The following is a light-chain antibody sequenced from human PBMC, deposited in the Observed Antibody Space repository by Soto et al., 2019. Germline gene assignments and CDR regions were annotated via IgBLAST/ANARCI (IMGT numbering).Light chain of an antibody. V-gene: IGLV2-14*01. CDR3: TSYSSTSFYV. CDR2: QVT. J-gene: IGLJ1*01. CDR1: SSDIAGFNY. Sequence: QSVLTQPASVSGSPGQSITISCIGSSSDIAGFNYISWFQHHPGTAPKLLIYQVTARPSGVSNRFSGSKFGNTASLTISGLQPDDEADYYCTSYSSTSFYVFGPGTKLTVL.